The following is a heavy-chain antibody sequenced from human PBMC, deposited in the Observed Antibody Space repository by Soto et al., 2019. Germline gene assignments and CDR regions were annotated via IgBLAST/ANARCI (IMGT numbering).Heavy chain of an antibody. CDR3: ARAWRWRYYFDY. J-gene: IGHJ4*02. D-gene: IGHD6-13*01. CDR1: GYTFTGYY. Sequence: ASVKVSCKASGYTFTGYYMHWVRQAPGQGLEWMGWISAYNGNTNYAQKLQGRVTMTTDTSTSTAYMELRSLRSDDTAVYYCARAWRWRYYFDYWGQGTLVTVSS. V-gene: IGHV1-18*04. CDR2: ISAYNGNT.